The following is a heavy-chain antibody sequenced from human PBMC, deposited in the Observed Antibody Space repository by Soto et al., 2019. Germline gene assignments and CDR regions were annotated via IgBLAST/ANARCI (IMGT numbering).Heavy chain of an antibody. CDR1: GYTFTSYD. J-gene: IGHJ5*02. V-gene: IGHV1-8*01. D-gene: IGHD2-2*01. Sequence: EASVKVSCKASGYTFTSYDINWVRQATGQGLEWMGWMNPNNGNAGYAQKFRGRVSMTRNTSISTAYMELSSLRSEDTAVYFCARVAGYCSSPSCYWFDPWGQGTLVTVSS. CDR2: MNPNNGNA. CDR3: ARVAGYCSSPSCYWFDP.